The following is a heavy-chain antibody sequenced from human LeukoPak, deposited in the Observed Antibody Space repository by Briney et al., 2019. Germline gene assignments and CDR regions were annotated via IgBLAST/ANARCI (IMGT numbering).Heavy chain of an antibody. V-gene: IGHV1-2*02. CDR1: GYTFTGYY. CDR2: INPNSGGT. D-gene: IGHD3-10*01. CDR3: ARRFGSGSYRNWFDP. Sequence: ASVKVSCKASGYTFTGYYMHWVRQAPGQGLEWMGWINPNSGGTNYAQKFQGRVTMTRDTSISTAYMELSRLRSDDTAVYYCARRFGSGSYRNWFDPWGQGTLVTVSS. J-gene: IGHJ5*02.